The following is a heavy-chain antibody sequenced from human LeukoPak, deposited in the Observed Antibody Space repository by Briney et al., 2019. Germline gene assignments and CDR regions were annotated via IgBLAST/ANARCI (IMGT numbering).Heavy chain of an antibody. V-gene: IGHV1-69*04. CDR1: GGTFSSYA. D-gene: IGHD5-18*01. Sequence: GASVKVSCKASGGTFSSYAISWVRQAPGQGLEWMGRIIPILGIANYAQKFQGRVTITADKSTSTAYMELSSLRSEDTAVYYCARRLQGYSYGIDYYYYGMDVWGQGTTVTVSS. CDR2: IIPILGIA. CDR3: ARRLQGYSYGIDYYYYGMDV. J-gene: IGHJ6*02.